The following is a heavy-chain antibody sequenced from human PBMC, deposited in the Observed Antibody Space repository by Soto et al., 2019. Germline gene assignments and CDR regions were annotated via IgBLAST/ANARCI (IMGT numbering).Heavy chain of an antibody. D-gene: IGHD1-26*01. V-gene: IGHV4-34*01. J-gene: IGHJ5*02. CDR2: INHSGST. Sequence: PSETLSLTCVVYDGSLTEYHWSWVRQTPGKGLEWIGEINHSGSTNYNPSLKSRVGISVDTSKNHFSLKLSSVTAADTAVYSCARGRVGATNWNWFDPWGQGTLVTV. CDR1: DGSLTEYH. CDR3: ARGRVGATNWNWFDP.